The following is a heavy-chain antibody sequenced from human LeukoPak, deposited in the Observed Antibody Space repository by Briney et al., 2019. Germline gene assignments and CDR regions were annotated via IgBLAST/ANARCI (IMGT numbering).Heavy chain of an antibody. J-gene: IGHJ4*02. CDR2: ISSSGSTI. CDR1: GFTSSSYE. D-gene: IGHD2-15*01. Sequence: GGYLRLSCAASGFTSSSYEMNWLRQAPGQGLEGVSYISSSGSTIYYADSVKGRFTISRDNAKNSLYLQMNSLRAEDTAVYYCAGSGYCSGGSCYSDYWGQGTLVTVSS. CDR3: AGSGYCSGGSCYSDY. V-gene: IGHV3-48*03.